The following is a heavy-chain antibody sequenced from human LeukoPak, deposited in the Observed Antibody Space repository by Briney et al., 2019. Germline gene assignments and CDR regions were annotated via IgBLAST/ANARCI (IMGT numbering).Heavy chain of an antibody. J-gene: IGHJ4*02. D-gene: IGHD4-17*01. CDR3: ARAYADRDHGDYIDY. V-gene: IGHV1-2*02. CDR2: INPNSGGT. CDR1: GYIFTDYF. Sequence: GASVKVSCKASGYIFTDYFMHWVRQAPGHGLEWMGWINPNSGGTNYAQKFQGRVTMTRDTSISTAYMELSRLRSDDTAVYYCARAYADRDHGDYIDYWGQATLVTVSA.